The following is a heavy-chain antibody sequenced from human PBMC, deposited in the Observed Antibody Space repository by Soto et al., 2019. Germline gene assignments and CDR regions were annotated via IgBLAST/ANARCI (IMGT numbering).Heavy chain of an antibody. V-gene: IGHV3-21*01. CDR1: GFTFSSYS. CDR2: ISSSSSYI. Sequence: PGGSLRLSCAASGFTFSSYSMNWVRQAPGKGLEWVSSISSSSSYIYYADSVKGRFTISRDNAKNSLYLQMNSLRAEDTAVYYCARDRGEEYSGYDFFPAFDYWGRGTLVTVSS. J-gene: IGHJ4*02. CDR3: ARDRGEEYSGYDFFPAFDY. D-gene: IGHD5-12*01.